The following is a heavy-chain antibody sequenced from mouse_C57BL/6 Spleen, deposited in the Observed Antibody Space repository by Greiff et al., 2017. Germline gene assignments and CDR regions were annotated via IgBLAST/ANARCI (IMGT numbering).Heavy chain of an antibody. CDR1: GFTFSSYA. Sequence: EVHLVESGEGLVKPGGSLKLSCAASGFTFSSYAMSWVRQTPEKRLEWVAYISSGGDYIYYADTVKGRFTISRDNARNTLYLQMSSLKSEDTAMYYCTRDALLLRYPHWYFDVWGTGTTVTVSS. D-gene: IGHD1-1*01. CDR3: TRDALLLRYPHWYFDV. J-gene: IGHJ1*03. CDR2: ISSGGDYI. V-gene: IGHV5-9-1*02.